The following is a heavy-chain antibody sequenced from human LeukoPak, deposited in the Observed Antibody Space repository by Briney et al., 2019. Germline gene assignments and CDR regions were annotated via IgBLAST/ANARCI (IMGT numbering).Heavy chain of an antibody. Sequence: GGSLRLSCAASGFSFSAHTMNWVCQAPGKGLEWVSSISSSGTYIYYTDSLQGRFTISRDNANNSLSLQMNSLRAEDTAVYYCTREGSYYDFWSGDYSAFYYYYYMDVWGKGTTVTVSS. CDR3: TREGSYYDFWSGDYSAFYYYYYMDV. CDR1: GFSFSAHT. CDR2: ISSSGTYI. D-gene: IGHD3-3*01. J-gene: IGHJ6*03. V-gene: IGHV3-21*01.